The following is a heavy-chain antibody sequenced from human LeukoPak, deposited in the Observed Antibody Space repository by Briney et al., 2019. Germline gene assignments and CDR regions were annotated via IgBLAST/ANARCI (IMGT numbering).Heavy chain of an antibody. CDR3: ARTVAGPYYYYNGRDV. J-gene: IGHJ6*02. Sequence: ASVKVSCKASGYTFTSYAMHWVRQAPGQRLEWMGWINAGNGNTKYSQKFQGRVTMTRDTSISTAYMELSRLRSDDTAVYYCARTVAGPYYYYNGRDVWGQGTRSPSP. V-gene: IGHV1-3*01. CDR2: INAGNGNT. D-gene: IGHD6-19*01. CDR1: GYTFTSYA.